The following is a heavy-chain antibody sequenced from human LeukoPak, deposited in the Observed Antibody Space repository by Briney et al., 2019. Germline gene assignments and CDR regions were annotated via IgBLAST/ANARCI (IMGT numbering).Heavy chain of an antibody. Sequence: SETLSLTCALSGGSIGSSNWWSWVRQPPGTGLEWIGEIYHSGSTNYNPSLTSRVTISVDKSKNQFSLKLSSVTAADTAVYYCASPIAAAGRGYWGQGTLVTVSS. D-gene: IGHD6-13*01. CDR2: IYHSGST. J-gene: IGHJ4*02. V-gene: IGHV4-4*02. CDR1: GGSIGSSNW. CDR3: ASPIAAAGRGY.